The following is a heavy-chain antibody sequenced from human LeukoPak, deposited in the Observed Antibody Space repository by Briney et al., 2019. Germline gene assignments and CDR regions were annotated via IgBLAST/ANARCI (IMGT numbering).Heavy chain of an antibody. Sequence: ASVKVSCKASGYIFTSYYMHWVRQAPGQGLEWMGIINPSGGSTSYAEKFQGRVTMTRDTFTSTVYMELSSLRSEDTAVYYCARDERYYDSSGSYYFDYWGQGTLVTVSS. CDR1: GYIFTSYY. D-gene: IGHD3-22*01. J-gene: IGHJ4*02. CDR2: INPSGGST. CDR3: ARDERYYDSSGSYYFDY. V-gene: IGHV1-46*01.